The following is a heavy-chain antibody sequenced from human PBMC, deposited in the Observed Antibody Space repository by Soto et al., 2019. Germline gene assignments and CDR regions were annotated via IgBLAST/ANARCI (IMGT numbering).Heavy chain of an antibody. J-gene: IGHJ3*02. D-gene: IGHD3-22*01. CDR3: ARGYYYDSSGLGRAFDI. Sequence: SVKVSCKASGGTFSSYAISWVRQAPGQGLEWMGGIIPIFGTANYAQKFQGRVTITADESTSTAYMELSSLRSEDTAVYYCARGYYYDSSGLGRAFDIWGQGTMVTVSS. CDR2: IIPIFGTA. CDR1: GGTFSSYA. V-gene: IGHV1-69*13.